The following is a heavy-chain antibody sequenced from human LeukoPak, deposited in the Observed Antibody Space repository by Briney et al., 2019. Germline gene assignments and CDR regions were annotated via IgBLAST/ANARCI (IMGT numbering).Heavy chain of an antibody. J-gene: IGHJ3*02. CDR2: ITRSSYI. V-gene: IGHV3-21*01. CDR3: ARGDYYGSGSYFHDAFDI. D-gene: IGHD3-10*01. CDR1: GFTFSSYE. Sequence: PGGSLRLSCAASGFTFSSYEMNWVRQAPGKGLEWVSSITRSSYIYYAGSVKGRFTISRDNAKSSLYLQMNTLRAEDTAVYYCARGDYYGSGSYFHDAFDIWGQGTMVTVSS.